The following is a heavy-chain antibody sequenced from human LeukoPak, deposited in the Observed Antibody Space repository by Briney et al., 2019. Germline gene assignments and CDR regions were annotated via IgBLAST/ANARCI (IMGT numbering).Heavy chain of an antibody. CDR3: AKDGQLGGSSWYTLYFDY. CDR2: ISYDGGNT. Sequence: GGSLRLSCAASRFSFRSYDMHWVRQAPGKGLEWVAVISYDGGNTYYTDSVKGRFTISRDNSKNTLYLQMNSLRPDDTAVYYCAKDGQLGGSSWYTLYFDYWGQGTLVTVSS. J-gene: IGHJ4*02. CDR1: RFSFRSYD. D-gene: IGHD6-13*01. V-gene: IGHV3-30*18.